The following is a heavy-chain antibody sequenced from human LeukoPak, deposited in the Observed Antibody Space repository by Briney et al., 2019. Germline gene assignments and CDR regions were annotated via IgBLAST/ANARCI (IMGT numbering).Heavy chain of an antibody. Sequence: GGSLRLSCAASGFTFSSFDIHWVRQAPGKGLQWVAFIRNDGSNKYYADSVRGRFTVSRDNSKNTLYLQMNSLRAEDTAVYYCAKGLRKLIVGSTEYYFDYWGQGTLVTVSS. V-gene: IGHV3-30*02. CDR1: GFTFSSFD. J-gene: IGHJ4*01. D-gene: IGHD1-26*01. CDR2: IRNDGSNK. CDR3: AKGLRKLIVGSTEYYFDY.